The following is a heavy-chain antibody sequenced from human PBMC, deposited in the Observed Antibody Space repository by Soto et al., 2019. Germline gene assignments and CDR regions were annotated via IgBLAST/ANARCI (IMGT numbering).Heavy chain of an antibody. CDR1: GFSLSTSQVG. D-gene: IGHD3-22*01. CDR2: VYWNDDK. J-gene: IGHJ6*02. CDR3: ARIHAPTQPYYYDSSGYYLGPYYYYYGMDV. Sequence: SGPTLVNPTQTLTLTCTFSGFSLSTSQVGVGWIRQPPGKALEWLAHVYWNDDKYYSLSLKSRLTIIKDTSKSHVVLTMTNMDPVDTATYYCARIHAPTQPYYYDSSGYYLGPYYYYYGMDVWGQGTTVTVSS. V-gene: IGHV2-5*01.